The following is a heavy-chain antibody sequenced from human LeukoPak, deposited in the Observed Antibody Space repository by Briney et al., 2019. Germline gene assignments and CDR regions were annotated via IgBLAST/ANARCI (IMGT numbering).Heavy chain of an antibody. CDR1: GFTFSSYS. Sequence: GGFLRLSCAASGFTFSSYSMNWVRQAPGKGLEWVSYISTSTSTIYYADSVEGRFTISRDNAKKSLYLLMNSLRPQDTAVYFCVRGDWYFESWGQGTLVTVSS. CDR3: VRGDWYFES. J-gene: IGHJ4*02. D-gene: IGHD2-21*01. V-gene: IGHV3-48*04. CDR2: ISTSTSTI.